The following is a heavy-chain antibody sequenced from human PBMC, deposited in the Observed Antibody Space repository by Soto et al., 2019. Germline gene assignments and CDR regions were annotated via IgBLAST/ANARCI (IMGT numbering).Heavy chain of an antibody. D-gene: IGHD5-18*01. Sequence: EVQLLESGGGLVQPGRSLRLSCAASGCTFSSYAMSWVRQAPGKGLEWVSAISGSGGSTYYADSVKGRFTISRDNSKNTLYLQMNSLRAEDTAVYYCAKEGSGYSYDYWYFDLWGRGTLVTVSS. CDR3: AKEGSGYSYDYWYFDL. V-gene: IGHV3-23*01. CDR2: ISGSGGST. J-gene: IGHJ2*01. CDR1: GCTFSSYA.